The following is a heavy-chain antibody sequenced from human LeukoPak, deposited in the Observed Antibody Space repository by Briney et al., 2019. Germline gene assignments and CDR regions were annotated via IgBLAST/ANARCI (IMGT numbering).Heavy chain of an antibody. V-gene: IGHV3-48*03. CDR3: ARGGPSSSSFNY. Sequence: PGGSLRLSCAASGFTFSSYEKNWVRKAPGKGLEWVSYISSSGSTIYYADSVKGRFTISRDNAKNSLDLQMNILRADDTAVYYCARGGPSSSSFNYWGQGTLVTVSS. CDR2: ISSSGSTI. J-gene: IGHJ4*02. CDR1: GFTFSSYE. D-gene: IGHD6-13*01.